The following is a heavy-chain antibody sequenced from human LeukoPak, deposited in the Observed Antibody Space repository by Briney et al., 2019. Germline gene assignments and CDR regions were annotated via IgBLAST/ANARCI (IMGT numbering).Heavy chain of an antibody. D-gene: IGHD1-26*01. CDR1: GFTFSSYA. V-gene: IGHV3-66*02. J-gene: IGHJ4*02. Sequence: GGSLRLSCAASGFTFSSYAMSWVRQAPGKGLEWVSVIYSGGSTYYADSVKGRFTISRDNSKNTLYLQMNSLRAEDTAVYYCARDSVGAKYFDYWGQGTLVTVSS. CDR2: IYSGGST. CDR3: ARDSVGAKYFDY.